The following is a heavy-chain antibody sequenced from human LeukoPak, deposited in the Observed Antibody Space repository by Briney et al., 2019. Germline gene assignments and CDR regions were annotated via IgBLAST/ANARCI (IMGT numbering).Heavy chain of an antibody. V-gene: IGHV4-30-4*01. J-gene: IGHJ4*02. CDR3: ARRNPLVPAAPIDY. CDR2: IYYSGST. Sequence: PSQTLSLTCTVSGGSISGGDYYWSWIRQPPGKGLEWIGYIYYSGSTYYNPSLKSRVTISVDTSKNQFSLKLSSVTAADTAVYYCARRNPLVPAAPIDYWGQGTLVTVSS. CDR1: GGSISGGDYY. D-gene: IGHD2-2*01.